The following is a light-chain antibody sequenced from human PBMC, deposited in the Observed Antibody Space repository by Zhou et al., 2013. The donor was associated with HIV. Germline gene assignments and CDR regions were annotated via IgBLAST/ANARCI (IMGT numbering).Light chain of an antibody. CDR3: QQRSNWPSWT. CDR2: DAS. V-gene: IGKV3-11*01. Sequence: EIVLTQSPATLSLSPGERATLSCRASQSVRTYLAWYQQRPGQAPRLLIYDASNRATGIPARFSGSGSGTDFTLTISSLEPEDFAVYYCQQRSNWPSWTFGQGPRW. CDR1: QSVRTY. J-gene: IGKJ1*01.